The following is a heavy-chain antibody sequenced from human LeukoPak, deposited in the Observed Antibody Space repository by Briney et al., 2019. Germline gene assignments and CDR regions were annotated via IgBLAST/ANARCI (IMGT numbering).Heavy chain of an antibody. CDR3: ARPNRNDGVGWFDP. V-gene: IGHV4-59*08. CDR1: GGSINTYY. Sequence: SETLSLTCSVSGGSINTYYWSWIRQPPGKGLDWIGYIHSSGTTKYNPSLKSRVTMSVDTSKNQFSLKLSSVTAADTAVYYCARPNRNDGVGWFDPWGQGTLVTVSS. J-gene: IGHJ5*02. D-gene: IGHD1-1*01. CDR2: IHSSGTT.